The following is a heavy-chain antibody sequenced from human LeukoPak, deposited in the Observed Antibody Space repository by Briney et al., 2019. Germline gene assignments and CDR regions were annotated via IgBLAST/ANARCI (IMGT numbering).Heavy chain of an antibody. CDR3: ARSAARHLDY. V-gene: IGHV4-59*01. Sequence: SETLSLTCTVSGGSISSYYWSWIRQPPGKGLEWIGYIYYSGSTNYNPSLKSRVTISVDTSKNQFSLKLSSVTAADTAVYYCARSAARHLDYWRQGTLVTVSS. J-gene: IGHJ4*02. CDR1: GGSISSYY. D-gene: IGHD6-6*01. CDR2: IYYSGST.